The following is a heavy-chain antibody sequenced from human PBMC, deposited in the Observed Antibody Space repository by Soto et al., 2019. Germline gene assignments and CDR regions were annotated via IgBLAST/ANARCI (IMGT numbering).Heavy chain of an antibody. Sequence: GASLRLSCAASGFIFSSYWLSCVRQAPGKGLEWLTNIKQDGSEKYYVDSVKGRFTISRDNAKNSLYLQMNSLRAEDTAVYYCARGGPYDFWSGNNWFDPWGQGTLVTVSS. CDR1: GFIFSSYW. D-gene: IGHD3-3*01. CDR3: ARGGPYDFWSGNNWFDP. V-gene: IGHV3-7*01. CDR2: IKQDGSEK. J-gene: IGHJ5*02.